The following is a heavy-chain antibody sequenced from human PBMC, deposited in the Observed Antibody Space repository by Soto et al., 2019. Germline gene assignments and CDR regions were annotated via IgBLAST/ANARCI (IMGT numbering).Heavy chain of an antibody. J-gene: IGHJ3*02. D-gene: IGHD3-10*01. Sequence: QITLKESGPTLVKPTQTLTLTCTFSGFSLSTSGAGVGWIRQPPGKALEWLALIYWDDDKSYSPSLKNRLTITKDTSKSQVVLTMTNMDPVDTATYYCAHTLWFGEWIDAFDIWGQGTMVTVSS. CDR1: GFSLSTSGAG. CDR2: IYWDDDK. V-gene: IGHV2-5*02. CDR3: AHTLWFGEWIDAFDI.